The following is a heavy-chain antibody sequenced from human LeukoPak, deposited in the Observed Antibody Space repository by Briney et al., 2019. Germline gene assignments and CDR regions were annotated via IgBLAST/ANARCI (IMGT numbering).Heavy chain of an antibody. CDR3: AREQSNYYMDV. V-gene: IGHV1-69*10. CDR1: GGTFSSYA. D-gene: IGHD6-6*01. Sequence: ASVKVSCKASGGTFSSYAISWVRQAPGQGLEWMGGIIPILGTANYAQKFQGRVTITADKSTSTAYMELSSLRSEDTAVYYCAREQSNYYMDVWGKGTTVTVSS. CDR2: IIPILGTA. J-gene: IGHJ6*03.